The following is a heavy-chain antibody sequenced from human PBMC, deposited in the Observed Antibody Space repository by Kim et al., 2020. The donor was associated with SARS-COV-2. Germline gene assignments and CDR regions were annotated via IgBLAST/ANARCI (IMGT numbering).Heavy chain of an antibody. J-gene: IGHJ6*02. CDR3: AKIRWDFTDYGMDV. CDR2: ISWNSVSI. D-gene: IGHD2-8*02. Sequence: GGSLRLSCAASGFTFDDYAMHWVRQAPGKGLEWFSGISWNSVSIGYADSVKCRFTISRDNAKNSLYLQMNSLRAEDTALYYCAKIRWDFTDYGMDVWGQGTTVTVSS. CDR1: GFTFDDYA. V-gene: IGHV3-9*01.